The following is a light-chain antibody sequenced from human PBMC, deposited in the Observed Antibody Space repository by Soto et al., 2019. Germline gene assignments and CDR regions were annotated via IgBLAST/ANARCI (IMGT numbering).Light chain of an antibody. Sequence: QSALTQPRSVSGSPGQSVTISCTGTSSDVGGYNYDSWYQQHPGTVPKLMIYDVSNRPSGVPDRFSGSKSGNTASLTISGLQAEDEADYYCCSYAGGHTSLLFGGGTKVTVL. V-gene: IGLV2-11*01. CDR3: CSYAGGHTSLL. CDR1: SSDVGGYNY. CDR2: DVS. J-gene: IGLJ2*01.